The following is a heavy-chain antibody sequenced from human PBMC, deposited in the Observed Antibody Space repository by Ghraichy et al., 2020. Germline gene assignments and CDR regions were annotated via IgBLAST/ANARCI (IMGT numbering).Heavy chain of an antibody. D-gene: IGHD6-19*01. J-gene: IGHJ4*02. CDR2: ISAYNGNT. CDR3: ARDQGIFQRLAVAGTFDY. CDR1: GYTFTSYG. V-gene: IGHV1-18*01. Sequence: ASVKVSCKASGYTFTSYGISWVRQAPGQGLEWMGWISAYNGNTNYAQKLQGRVTMTTDTSTSTAYMELRSLRSDDTAVYYCARDQGIFQRLAVAGTFDYWGQGTLVTVSS.